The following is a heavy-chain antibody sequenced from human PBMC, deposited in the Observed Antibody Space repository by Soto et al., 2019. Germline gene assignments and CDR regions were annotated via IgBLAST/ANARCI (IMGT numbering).Heavy chain of an antibody. D-gene: IGHD2-15*01. CDR2: IYPGASGV. CDR3: ARLRATRTAGFEGYYNWVDC. J-gene: IGHJ5*01. Sequence: PVESLKISWNCSGYSFTRYWIGWVREMPGTGLEWMMSIYPGASGVSYSPSFQGQVTISADKSSSNAYLQLSSLTASDTAMYYCARLRATRTAGFEGYYNWVDCGG. V-gene: IGHV5-51*01. CDR1: GYSFTRYW.